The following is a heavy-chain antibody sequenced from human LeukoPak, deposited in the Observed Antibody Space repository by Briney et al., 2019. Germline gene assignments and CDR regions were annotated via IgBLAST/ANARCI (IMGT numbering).Heavy chain of an antibody. CDR3: ARDLVVPAAMLDY. J-gene: IGHJ4*02. CDR2: INSDGSST. D-gene: IGHD2-2*01. V-gene: IGHV3-74*01. Sequence: GGSLRLSCAASGFTFSSYAMSWVRQAPGKGLVWVSRINSDGSSTSYADSVKGRFTISRDNAKNTLYLQMNSLRAEDTAVYYCARDLVVPAAMLDYWGQGTLVTVSS. CDR1: GFTFSSYA.